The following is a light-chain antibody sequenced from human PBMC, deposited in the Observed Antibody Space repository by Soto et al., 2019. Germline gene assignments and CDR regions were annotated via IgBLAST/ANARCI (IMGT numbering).Light chain of an antibody. V-gene: IGKV3-11*01. CDR1: QSIRSC. J-gene: IGKJ5*01. CDR3: QQRSNWPIT. Sequence: EIELTQSPATLSLSPGERATLSCRASQSIRSCLAWYQQKPGQAPRLLIYDTSNRATGIPARFSGSGSGTDFTLTISRLEPEDFAVYYCQQRSNWPITFGQGTRLEAK. CDR2: DTS.